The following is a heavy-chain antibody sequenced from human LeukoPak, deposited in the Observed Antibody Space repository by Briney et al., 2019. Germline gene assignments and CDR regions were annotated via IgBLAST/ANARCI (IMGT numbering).Heavy chain of an antibody. Sequence: SETLSLTCTVSGGSISSYYWSWIRQPAGKGLEWIGRIYTSGSTNYNPSLKRRVTMSVDTSKNQFSLKLSSGTAADTAVYYCAREAIAAAEFDYWGQGTLVTVSS. V-gene: IGHV4-4*07. CDR3: AREAIAAAEFDY. D-gene: IGHD6-13*01. CDR2: IYTSGST. J-gene: IGHJ4*02. CDR1: GGSISSYY.